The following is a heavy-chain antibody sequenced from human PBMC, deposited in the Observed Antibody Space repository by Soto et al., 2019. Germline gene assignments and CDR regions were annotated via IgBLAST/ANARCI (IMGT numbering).Heavy chain of an antibody. Sequence: PSKTLSLTCAVSVYSISSGSYWACIRQPPGKGPEWIASIYHGGTTFYNPSLKSRITISVDTSNNQFSLKLTSVTAADTAVYYCARVHVMVVAGSTFDYWGHGTLVTVSS. J-gene: IGHJ4*01. CDR1: VYSISSGSY. D-gene: IGHD6-19*01. CDR3: ARVHVMVVAGSTFDY. V-gene: IGHV4-38-2*01. CDR2: IYHGGTT.